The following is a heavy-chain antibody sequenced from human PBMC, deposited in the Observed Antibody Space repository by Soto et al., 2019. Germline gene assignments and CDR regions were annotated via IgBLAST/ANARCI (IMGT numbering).Heavy chain of an antibody. V-gene: IGHV4-38-2*01. CDR3: TRGAGAPWVRFDS. J-gene: IGHJ5*01. CDR1: GYSITSGFY. CDR2: ISYSAKT. Sequence: SETLSLTCGVSGYSITSGFYWGWVRQSPGKGLEWIGSISYSAKTFYNPSLASRLSIAVDTSMNQFSLRLTSVTAADTALYYCTRGAGAPWVRFDSWGHGTLVTASS. D-gene: IGHD3-22*01.